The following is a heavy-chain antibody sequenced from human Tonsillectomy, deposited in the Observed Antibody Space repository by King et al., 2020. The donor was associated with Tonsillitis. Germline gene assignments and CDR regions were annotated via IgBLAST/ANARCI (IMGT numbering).Heavy chain of an antibody. CDR3: ARGNYGLDAFDI. Sequence: VQLQESGPGLVKPSETLSLTCTVSGGSISSFYWSWIRQPPGKGLGWLGYIYYSGSTNYNPTLKSRVTISVQTSKNQFSLKLSSVTAADTAVYYCARGNYGLDAFDIWGHGTMVTVSS. CDR2: IYYSGST. J-gene: IGHJ3*02. CDR1: GGSISSFY. V-gene: IGHV4-59*01. D-gene: IGHD3-16*01.